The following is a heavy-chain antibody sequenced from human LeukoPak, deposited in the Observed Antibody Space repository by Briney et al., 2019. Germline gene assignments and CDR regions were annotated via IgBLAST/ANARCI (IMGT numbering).Heavy chain of an antibody. J-gene: IGHJ4*02. CDR3: AKDLLYSGSYSPFDY. V-gene: IGHV3-33*03. D-gene: IGHD1-26*01. CDR2: IWSDGSIK. Sequence: GGSLRLSCAASGFDFNIYGMHWVRQAPGKGPEWVAVIWSDGSIKYYADSIKGRFTISRDNSKNTLYLQMNSLRAEDTALYYCAKDLLYSGSYSPFDYWGQGTLVTVSS. CDR1: GFDFNIYG.